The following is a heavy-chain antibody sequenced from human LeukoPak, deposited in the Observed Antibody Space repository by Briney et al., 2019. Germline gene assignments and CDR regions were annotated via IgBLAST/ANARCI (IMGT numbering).Heavy chain of an antibody. Sequence: GGSLRLSCAASGFTFDDYAMHWVRQAPGKGLEWVSGISWNSGSIGYADSVKGRFTISRGNAKNSLYLQMNSLRAEDTALYYCAKGPMYSSSWYLGGMDVWGQGTTVTVSS. CDR1: GFTFDDYA. J-gene: IGHJ6*02. CDR3: AKGPMYSSSWYLGGMDV. D-gene: IGHD6-13*01. CDR2: ISWNSGSI. V-gene: IGHV3-9*01.